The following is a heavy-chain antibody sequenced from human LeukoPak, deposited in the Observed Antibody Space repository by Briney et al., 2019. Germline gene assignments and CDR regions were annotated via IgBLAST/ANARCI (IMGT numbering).Heavy chain of an antibody. Sequence: PGWSLRLSCAASGFTVSDSYMTWVRQAPGKGLEWVSSIYSAGATHYAESVKGRFTISRDNSKNTLYLQMNSLRAEDMAVYYCARIGWERLGRAFDIWGQGTMVTVSS. CDR1: GFTVSDSY. D-gene: IGHD1-26*01. CDR3: ARIGWERLGRAFDI. J-gene: IGHJ3*02. V-gene: IGHV3-53*01. CDR2: IYSAGAT.